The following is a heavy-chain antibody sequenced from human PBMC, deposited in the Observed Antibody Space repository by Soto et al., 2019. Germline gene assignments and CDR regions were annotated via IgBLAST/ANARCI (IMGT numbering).Heavy chain of an antibody. Sequence: SETLSLTCTVSGGSISSGGYYWSWIRQHPGKGLEWIGYIYYSGSTNYNPSLRSRVTISVDASKNQFSLKLRSVTAADTAVYYCARGATKFLSDFWGQGALVTVSS. J-gene: IGHJ4*02. CDR2: IYYSGST. CDR3: ARGATKFLSDF. V-gene: IGHV4-61*08. D-gene: IGHD3-16*01. CDR1: GGSISSGGYY.